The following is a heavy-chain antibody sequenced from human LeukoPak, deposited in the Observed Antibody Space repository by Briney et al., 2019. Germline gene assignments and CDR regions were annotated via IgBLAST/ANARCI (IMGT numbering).Heavy chain of an antibody. CDR1: GGSISSYY. V-gene: IGHV4-4*07. CDR2: IYTSGST. CDR3: ARDRSIAAAGIEDWFDP. Sequence: PSETLSPTCTVSGGSISSYYWSWIRQPAGKGLEWIGRIYTSGSTNYNPSLKSRVTMSVDTSKNQFSLKLSSVTAADTAVYYCARDRSIAAAGIEDWFDPWGQGTLVTVSS. J-gene: IGHJ5*02. D-gene: IGHD6-13*01.